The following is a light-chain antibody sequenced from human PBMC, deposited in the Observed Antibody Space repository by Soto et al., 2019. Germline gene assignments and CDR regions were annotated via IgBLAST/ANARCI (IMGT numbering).Light chain of an antibody. V-gene: IGLV1-51*02. CDR3: GTWDSSLSAGRV. CDR2: ENN. CDR1: SSNIGNNY. Sequence: QAVVTQPPSVSAAPGQTVTISCSGSSSNIGNNYVSWYQQLPGTAPKLLIYENNKRPSGIPDRFSGSKSGTSATLGITGLQTGDEADYYCGTWDSSLSAGRVFGGGTKVTVL. J-gene: IGLJ3*02.